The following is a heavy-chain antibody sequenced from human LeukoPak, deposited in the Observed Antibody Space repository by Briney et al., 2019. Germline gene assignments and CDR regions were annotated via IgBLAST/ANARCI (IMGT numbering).Heavy chain of an antibody. V-gene: IGHV3-7*01. D-gene: IGHD1-26*01. Sequence: GGSLRLCCAASGLTFRTYWMSWVRQAPGKGLEWVASINQGGSETYYVESVKGRFTISRDNAVNSFFLQMNSLRAEDTAVYYCARLMGDRTIYDYCGQGTLVTVSS. CDR1: GLTFRTYW. J-gene: IGHJ4*02. CDR2: INQGGSET. CDR3: ARLMGDRTIYDY.